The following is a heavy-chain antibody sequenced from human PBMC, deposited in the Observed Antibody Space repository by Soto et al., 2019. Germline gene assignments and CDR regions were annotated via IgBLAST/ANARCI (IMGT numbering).Heavy chain of an antibody. D-gene: IGHD6-19*01. Sequence: SETLSLTWTVSGGSISSSSYYWGWIRQPPGKGLEWIGSIYYSGSTYYNPSLKSRVTISVDTSKNQFSLKLSSVTAADTAVYYCARLAKQWLVSTAWFDPWGQGTLVTVSS. J-gene: IGHJ5*02. CDR1: GGSISSSSYY. V-gene: IGHV4-39*01. CDR2: IYYSGST. CDR3: ARLAKQWLVSTAWFDP.